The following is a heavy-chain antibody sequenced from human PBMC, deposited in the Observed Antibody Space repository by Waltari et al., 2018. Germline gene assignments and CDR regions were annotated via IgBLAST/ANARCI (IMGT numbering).Heavy chain of an antibody. J-gene: IGHJ6*03. CDR1: GGSFRGYS. D-gene: IGHD4-4*01. CDR2: INHSGST. Sequence: QVQLQQWGAGLLKPSETLSLTCAVYGGSFRGYSWSWLRQPPGKGLEWIGEINHSGSTNYNPSLKSRVTISVDTSKNQFSLKLSSVTAADTAVYYCARKWGYSNYADVWGKGTTVTVSS. CDR3: ARKWGYSNYADV. V-gene: IGHV4-34*01.